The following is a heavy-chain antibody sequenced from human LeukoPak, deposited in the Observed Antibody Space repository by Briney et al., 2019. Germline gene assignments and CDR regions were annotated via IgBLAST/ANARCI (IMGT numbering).Heavy chain of an antibody. CDR3: ARVNVGFDSSGYYPTTFDY. D-gene: IGHD3-22*01. V-gene: IGHV3-53*01. J-gene: IGHJ4*02. CDR2: IYTGGST. CDR1: GFTVSSNY. Sequence: QAGGSLRLSCAASGFTVSSNYMSWVRQAPGKGLEWVSVIYTGGSTYYSDSVKGRFTISRDSSKNTLYLQMNSLRAEDTAVYYCARVNVGFDSSGYYPTTFDYWGQGTLVTVSS.